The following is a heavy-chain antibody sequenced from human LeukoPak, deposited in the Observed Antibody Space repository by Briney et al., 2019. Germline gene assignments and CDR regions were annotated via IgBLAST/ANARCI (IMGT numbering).Heavy chain of an antibody. D-gene: IGHD2-8*02. Sequence: SVKVSCKASGGTFSSYAISWVRQAPGQGLEWMGEIIPIFGTANYAQKFQGRVTITTDESTSTAYMELSSLRSEDTAVYYCASLIRGVFDYWGQGTLVTVSS. CDR2: IIPIFGTA. J-gene: IGHJ4*02. CDR1: GGTFSSYA. V-gene: IGHV1-69*05. CDR3: ASLIRGVFDY.